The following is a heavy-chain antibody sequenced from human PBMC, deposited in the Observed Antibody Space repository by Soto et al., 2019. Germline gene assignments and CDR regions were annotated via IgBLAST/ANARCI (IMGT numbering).Heavy chain of an antibody. Sequence: SVKVSCKASGFTFTSSAVQWVRQARGQRLEWIGWIVVGSGNTNYAQKFQERVTITRDMSTSTAYMELSSLRSDDTAVYYCARGNVVVPAAADYWGQGTLVTVSS. J-gene: IGHJ4*02. V-gene: IGHV1-58*01. D-gene: IGHD2-2*01. CDR3: ARGNVVVPAAADY. CDR1: GFTFTSSA. CDR2: IVVGSGNT.